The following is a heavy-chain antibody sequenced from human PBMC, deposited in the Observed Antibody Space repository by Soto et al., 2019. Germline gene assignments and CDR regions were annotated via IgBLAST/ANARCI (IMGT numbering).Heavy chain of an antibody. CDR3: ARPGSCYGILTGQYFYYYHAMDV. D-gene: IGHD3-9*01. V-gene: IGHV3-23*01. CDR1: GFTFSSYA. J-gene: IGHJ6*02. Sequence: HPGGSLRLSCAASGFTFSSYAMSWVRQAPGKGLEWVSAISGSGGSTYYADSVKGRFTISRDNSKNTLFLQMNSVSTDDTAVYYFARPGSCYGILTGQYFYYYHAMDVWGQGTTVTV. CDR2: ISGSGGST.